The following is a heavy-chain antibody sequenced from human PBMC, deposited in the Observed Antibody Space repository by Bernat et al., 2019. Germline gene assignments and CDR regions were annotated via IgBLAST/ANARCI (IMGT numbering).Heavy chain of an antibody. Sequence: EVQLVESGGGLVQPGRSLRLSCTASGFTFGDYAMSWVRQAPGKGLGGVGFIRRKAYGGTTEYAASVKGRFTISRDDSKSIAYLQMNSLKTEDTAVYYCTRDPMTTVTGYYYYYYMDVWGKGTTVTVSS. CDR1: GFTFGDYA. CDR3: TRDPMTTVTGYYYYYYMDV. V-gene: IGHV3-49*04. CDR2: IRRKAYGGTT. J-gene: IGHJ6*03. D-gene: IGHD4-17*01.